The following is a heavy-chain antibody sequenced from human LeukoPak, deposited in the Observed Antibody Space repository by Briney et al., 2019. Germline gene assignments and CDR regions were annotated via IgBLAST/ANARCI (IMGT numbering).Heavy chain of an antibody. Sequence: PGGSLRLSCAASGFTFSSYWMGWVRLSPGKGLEWVSSITGSGPYMLYADSVKHRFTISRDNTKNLLYLEMNSLRAEDTAMYFCVRDVGAVRGEVYFDYWGQGTLVTVSS. CDR3: VRDVGAVRGEVYFDY. CDR1: GFTFSSYW. V-gene: IGHV3-21*06. J-gene: IGHJ4*02. D-gene: IGHD3-10*01. CDR2: ITGSGPYM.